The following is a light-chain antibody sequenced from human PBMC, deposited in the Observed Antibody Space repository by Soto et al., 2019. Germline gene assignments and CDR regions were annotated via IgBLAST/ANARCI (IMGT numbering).Light chain of an antibody. V-gene: IGKV1-27*01. CDR3: QKYSSVPV. CDR2: AAS. J-gene: IGKJ3*01. Sequence: DIQMTQSPTSLSASVGDRVTITCRASQGIRNYVAWYQQIPGKAPKLLIYAASTLQSGVPSRFSGSGSGTAFTLTLNGLQPEDVATYSCQKYSSVPVFGPGTKVEIK. CDR1: QGIRNY.